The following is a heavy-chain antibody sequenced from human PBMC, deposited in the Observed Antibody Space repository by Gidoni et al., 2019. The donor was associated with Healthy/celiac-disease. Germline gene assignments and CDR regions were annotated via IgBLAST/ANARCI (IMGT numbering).Heavy chain of an antibody. J-gene: IGHJ5*02. Sequence: QVLLQESGPGLVRPSQTLSLTCTVSGGSISNTYYYWTWIRQPAGKGLEWIGRMQSSGSTNYNPSLKSRVTISIDTSKNQFSLKLSSVTAADTAVYYCARDSGCEWWLKGVDPWGQGTLVSVSS. CDR3: ARDSGCEWWLKGVDP. CDR1: GGSISNTYYY. D-gene: IGHD2-15*01. CDR2: MQSSGST. V-gene: IGHV4-61*02.